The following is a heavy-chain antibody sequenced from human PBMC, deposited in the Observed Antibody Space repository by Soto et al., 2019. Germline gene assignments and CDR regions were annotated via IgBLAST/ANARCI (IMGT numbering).Heavy chain of an antibody. D-gene: IGHD3-22*01. CDR3: ARAGLYDSSGYYLFRYFDY. CDR2: ISSSSSTI. V-gene: IGHV3-48*01. CDR1: GFTFSSYS. J-gene: IGHJ4*02. Sequence: GGSLRLSCAASGFTFSSYSMNWVRQAPGKGLEWVSYISSSSSTIYYADSVKGRFTISRDNAKNSLYLQMNSLRAEDTAVYYCARAGLYDSSGYYLFRYFDYWGQGTLVTSPQ.